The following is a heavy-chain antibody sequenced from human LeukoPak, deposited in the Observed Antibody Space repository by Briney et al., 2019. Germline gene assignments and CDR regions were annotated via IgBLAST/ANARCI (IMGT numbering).Heavy chain of an antibody. D-gene: IGHD2-2*01. CDR3: ASGWYCSSTSCYAGYDY. CDR2: INPNSGGT. Sequence: ASVKVSCKASGYTFTGYYMHWVRQAPGQGLEWMGWINPNSGGTNYAQKFQGRVTMTRDTSISTAYMELSRLRSDDTAVYYCASGWYCSSTSCYAGYDYWGQGTLVTVSS. CDR1: GYTFTGYY. J-gene: IGHJ4*02. V-gene: IGHV1-2*02.